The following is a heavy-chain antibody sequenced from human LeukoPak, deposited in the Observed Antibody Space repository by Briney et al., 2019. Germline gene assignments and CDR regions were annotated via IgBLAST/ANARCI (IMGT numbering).Heavy chain of an antibody. Sequence: PSETLSLTCTVSGGSISSYYWSWIRQPPGKGLEWIGYIYYSGSTNYNPSLKSRVTISVDTSKNQFSLKLSSVTAADTAVYYCARGSQQSTTLLWFGEWYFDYWGQGTLVTVSS. V-gene: IGHV4-59*01. J-gene: IGHJ4*02. CDR3: ARGSQQSTTLLWFGEWYFDY. CDR1: GGSISSYY. D-gene: IGHD3-10*01. CDR2: IYYSGST.